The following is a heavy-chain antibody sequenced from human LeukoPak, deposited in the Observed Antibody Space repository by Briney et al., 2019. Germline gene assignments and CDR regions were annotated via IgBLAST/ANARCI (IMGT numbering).Heavy chain of an antibody. Sequence: SETLSLTCSVSGGSISSDSYFWGWIRQPPGVGLEWIGSVFYSASTYYTPSLKSRVTISVDTSKNQFSLKLSSVTAADTAVYYCVSSRRNSGWKIDSWGQGTLVTVSS. CDR1: GGSISSDSYF. CDR2: VFYSAST. J-gene: IGHJ4*02. V-gene: IGHV4-39*01. D-gene: IGHD6-19*01. CDR3: VSSRRNSGWKIDS.